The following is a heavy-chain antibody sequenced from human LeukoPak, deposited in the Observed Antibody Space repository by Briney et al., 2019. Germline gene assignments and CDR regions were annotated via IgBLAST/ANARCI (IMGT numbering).Heavy chain of an antibody. CDR1: GYSFTNYA. CDR3: ARERIRTPYYGMDV. CDR2: IRTYNGET. V-gene: IGHV1-18*01. D-gene: IGHD1-14*01. J-gene: IGHJ6*02. Sequence: VASVKVSCKASGYSFTNYAISWVRQAPGQGLEWMGCIRTYNGETNYAQTIQGRVTLTTDTSTSTAYMELRSLRSDDTAVYHCARERIRTPYYGMDVWGQGTTVTVAS.